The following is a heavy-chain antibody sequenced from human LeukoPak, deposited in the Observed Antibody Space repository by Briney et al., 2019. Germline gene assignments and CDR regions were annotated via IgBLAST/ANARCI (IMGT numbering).Heavy chain of an antibody. Sequence: PGGSLRLSCAASGFTFSSYSMNWVRQAPGKGLEWVSSISSSSSYIYYADSVKGRFTISRGNAKNSLFLQMNSLRAEDTAVYYCARGHIVGATMGRSGFDYWGQGTLVTVSS. CDR1: GFTFSSYS. CDR3: ARGHIVGATMGRSGFDY. J-gene: IGHJ4*02. CDR2: ISSSSSYI. D-gene: IGHD1-26*01. V-gene: IGHV3-21*01.